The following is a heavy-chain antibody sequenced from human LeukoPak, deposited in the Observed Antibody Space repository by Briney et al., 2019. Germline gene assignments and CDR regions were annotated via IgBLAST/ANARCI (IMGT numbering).Heavy chain of an antibody. D-gene: IGHD5-18*01. CDR1: GFTFSIYA. V-gene: IGHV3-23*01. CDR2: ISGSGVST. J-gene: IGHJ4*02. CDR3: AKALYSDTTMAPPDY. Sequence: LTGGSLRRSCAASGFTFSIYAMIWVRQSPGEGLEWVPEISGSGVSTYYADSVKGRFTISRDNSKNTLYLQMNSLRAEDTAVYYCAKALYSDTTMAPPDYWGQGTLVTVSS.